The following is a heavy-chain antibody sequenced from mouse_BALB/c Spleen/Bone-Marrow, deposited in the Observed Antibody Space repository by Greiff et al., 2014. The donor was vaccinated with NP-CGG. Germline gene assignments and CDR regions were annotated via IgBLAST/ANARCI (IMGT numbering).Heavy chain of an antibody. CDR3: ARQILRGFAY. CDR2: ISSGGGST. CDR1: GFAFSSYD. V-gene: IGHV5-12-1*01. Sequence: VQLQQSGGGLVKPGGSLKLSCAASGFAFSSYDMSWVRLTPEKRLEWVAYISSGGGSTYYSDTVKGRFTITRDNAKNTLYLQMSSLKSEDTAMYYCARQILRGFAYWGQGTLVTVSA. J-gene: IGHJ3*01. D-gene: IGHD1-1*01.